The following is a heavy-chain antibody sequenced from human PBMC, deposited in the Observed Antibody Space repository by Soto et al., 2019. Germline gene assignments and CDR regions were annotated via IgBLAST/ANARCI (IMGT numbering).Heavy chain of an antibody. V-gene: IGHV3-49*02. CDR1: GFSFAAYP. CDR2: IRRIAYGGTT. CDR3: SRSLAIDFDS. J-gene: IGHJ4*02. Sequence: LRLSFSASGFSFAAYPMSWVRLPPGKGLEWVGFIRRIAYGGTTDYAASVKGRFTISRDDSRKIVYLQMSRLKIEDTAVYYCSRSLAIDFDSWGQGTLVTVSS.